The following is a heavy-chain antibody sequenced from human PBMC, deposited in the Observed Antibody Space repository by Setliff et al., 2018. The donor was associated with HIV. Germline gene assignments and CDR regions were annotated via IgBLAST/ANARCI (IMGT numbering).Heavy chain of an antibody. CDR1: GGSISSHY. CDR2: IYYNGIT. J-gene: IGHJ3*01. Sequence: LSLTCTVSGGSISSHYWSWIRQPPGKGLEWIGSIYYNGITNYNPSLKSRVTVSVDTSKNQFSLKLSSVTAADTAVYYCARAPPGIQNDAFDVWGQGTMVTVSS. V-gene: IGHV4-59*11. CDR3: ARAPPGIQNDAFDV.